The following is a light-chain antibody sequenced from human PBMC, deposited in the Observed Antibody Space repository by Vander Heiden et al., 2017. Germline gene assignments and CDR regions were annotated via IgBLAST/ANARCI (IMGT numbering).Light chain of an antibody. CDR1: QSVLFSSNNKNY. J-gene: IGKJ4*01. CDR3: QQYYSSPLT. Sequence: DIVSTQSPDSLAVSLCARATINCKSSQSVLFSSNNKNYLAWYQQKPGQPPKLLIYWASTRESGVPDRFSGSGSGTDFTLTISSLQAEDVAVYYCQQYYSSPLTFGGGTKVEIK. CDR2: WAS. V-gene: IGKV4-1*01.